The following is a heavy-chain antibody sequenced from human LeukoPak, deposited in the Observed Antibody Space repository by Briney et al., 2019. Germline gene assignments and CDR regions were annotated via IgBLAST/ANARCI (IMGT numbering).Heavy chain of an antibody. CDR2: IYHSGST. J-gene: IGHJ3*02. CDR1: GGSISSSNW. D-gene: IGHD3-3*01. Sequence: EASGTLSLTCAVSGGSISSSNWWSWVRQPPGKGLEWIGEIYHSGSTNYNPSLKSRVTISVDKSKNQFSLKLSSVTAADTAVYYCARGFYDFWSGTHDALDIWGQGTMVTVSS. V-gene: IGHV4-4*02. CDR3: ARGFYDFWSGTHDALDI.